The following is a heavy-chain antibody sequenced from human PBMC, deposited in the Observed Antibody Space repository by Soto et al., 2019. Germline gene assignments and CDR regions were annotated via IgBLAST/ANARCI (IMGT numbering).Heavy chain of an antibody. D-gene: IGHD2-8*02. Sequence: SETLSLTCTVSGASISSYYWSWIRQPPGKGLEWIGYMYYSGSANYNPSLKSRVTISVDTSKNQFSLKLTSVTAADTAVYYCARDKITGLFDYWGQGTLVTVSS. CDR2: MYYSGSA. J-gene: IGHJ4*02. CDR1: GASISSYY. V-gene: IGHV4-59*12. CDR3: ARDKITGLFDY.